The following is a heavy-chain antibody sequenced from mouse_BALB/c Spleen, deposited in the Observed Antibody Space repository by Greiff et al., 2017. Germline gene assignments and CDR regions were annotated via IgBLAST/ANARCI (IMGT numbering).Heavy chain of an antibody. CDR3: FYEGDYFDY. CDR1: GFTFSNYW. D-gene: IGHD2-3*01. V-gene: IGHV6-6*02. Sequence: EVQVVESGGGLVQPGGSMKLSCVASGFTFSNYWMNWVRQSPEKGLEWVAEIRLKSNNYATHYAESVKGRFTISRDDSKSSVYLQMNNLRAEDTGIYYCFYEGDYFDYWGQGTTLTVSS. J-gene: IGHJ2*01. CDR2: IRLKSNNYAT.